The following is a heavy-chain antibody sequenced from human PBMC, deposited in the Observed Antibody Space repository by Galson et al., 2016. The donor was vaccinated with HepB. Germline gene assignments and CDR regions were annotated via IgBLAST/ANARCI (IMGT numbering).Heavy chain of an antibody. CDR2: INSIGDI. CDR3: AGEGGYCFSTSCRYFDY. J-gene: IGHJ4*02. Sequence: SLRLSCAASGFTFRTYSMNWVRQAPGKGLEWVSSINSIGDIYYAEPVKGRFPISRDNGKNSLYLQMNSLRAEDTAVYYCAGEGGYCFSTSCRYFDYWGQGSLVTVSS. V-gene: IGHV3-21*01. D-gene: IGHD2-2*01. CDR1: GFTFRTYS.